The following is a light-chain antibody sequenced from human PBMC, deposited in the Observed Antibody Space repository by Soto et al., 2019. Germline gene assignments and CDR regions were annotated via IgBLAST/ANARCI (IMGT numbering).Light chain of an antibody. CDR1: QSVSSNY. CDR3: QQYGSSAWT. V-gene: IGKV3-20*01. J-gene: IGKJ1*01. Sequence: EIVLTQSPGTLSLSPGEGATLSCRASQSVSSNYLAWYQQKPGQAPRLLIYVASNRATGIPDRFSGSGSGTDFTLTISRLEPEDFAVYYCQQYGSSAWTFGQGTKVEIK. CDR2: VAS.